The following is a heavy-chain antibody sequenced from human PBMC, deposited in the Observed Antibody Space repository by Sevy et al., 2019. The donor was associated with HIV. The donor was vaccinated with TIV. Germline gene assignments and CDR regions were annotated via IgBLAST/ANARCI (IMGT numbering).Heavy chain of an antibody. CDR2: TYYRSKWYT. V-gene: IGHV6-1*01. CDR3: TRGAHSLDY. D-gene: IGHD2-15*01. J-gene: IGHJ4*02. CDR1: GDSVSSNRAA. Sequence: KQSQTLSLTCVISGDSVSSNRAAWNWIRQSPSRCLEWLGRTYYRSKWYTDYAVSVKSRITINPDTSKNQVSLQLNSVTPEDTAVYYCTRGAHSLDYWGQGTLVTVSS.